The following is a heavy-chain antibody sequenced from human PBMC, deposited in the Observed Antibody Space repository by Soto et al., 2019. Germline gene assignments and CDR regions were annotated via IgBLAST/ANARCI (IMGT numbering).Heavy chain of an antibody. CDR3: AVYYYGSGSYYWSGYYYYGMDV. CDR2: IYHSGST. Sequence: PSETLSLTCAVSGGSISSGGYSWSWIRQPPGKGLEWIGYIYHSGSTYYNPSLKSRVTISVDTSKNQFSLKLSSVTAADTAVYYCAVYYYGSGSYYWSGYYYYGMDVWGQGTAVTVSS. D-gene: IGHD3-10*01. J-gene: IGHJ6*02. V-gene: IGHV4-30-2*01. CDR1: GGSISSGGYS.